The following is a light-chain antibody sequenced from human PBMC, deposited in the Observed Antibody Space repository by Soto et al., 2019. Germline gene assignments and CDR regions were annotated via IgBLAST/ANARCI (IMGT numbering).Light chain of an antibody. Sequence: DIQMTQSLPSLSASVGDSVTITCRASQGISYYLAWYQQRPGKVPKLLVYAASTLQSGVPTRFIGGGSGTDFSLTINSLQPEDFGTYYCQNYKSAPFTFGPGTKVDL. CDR3: QNYKSAPFT. V-gene: IGKV1-27*01. CDR1: QGISYY. J-gene: IGKJ3*01. CDR2: AAS.